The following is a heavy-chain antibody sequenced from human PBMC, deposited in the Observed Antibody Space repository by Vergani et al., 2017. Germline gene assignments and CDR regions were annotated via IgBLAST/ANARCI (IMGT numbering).Heavy chain of an antibody. Sequence: QMQLVQSGPEVKTPGTSVKVSCKASGFTFTSSAMQWVRQARGQRLEWIGWIVVGSGNTNYAQKFQERVTITRDMSTSTAYMELSSLRSEDTAVYYCAAGREDYYESSGFYYSDGMDVWGRGTTVTVSS. CDR3: AAGREDYYESSGFYYSDGMDV. CDR2: IVVGSGNT. V-gene: IGHV1-58*02. J-gene: IGHJ6*02. D-gene: IGHD3-22*01. CDR1: GFTFTSSA.